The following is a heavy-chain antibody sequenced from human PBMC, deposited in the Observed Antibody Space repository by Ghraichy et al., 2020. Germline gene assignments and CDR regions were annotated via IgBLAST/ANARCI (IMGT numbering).Heavy chain of an antibody. V-gene: IGHV4-34*01. CDR1: GGSFSGYY. J-gene: IGHJ5*02. CDR3: ARGRTRSSGWYGGWFDP. Sequence: SETLSLTCAVYGGSFSGYYWSWIRQPPGKGLEWIGEINHSGSTNYNPSLKSRVTISVDTSKNQFSLKLSSVTAADTAVYYCARGRTRSSGWYGGWFDPWGQGTLVTVSS. D-gene: IGHD6-19*01. CDR2: INHSGST.